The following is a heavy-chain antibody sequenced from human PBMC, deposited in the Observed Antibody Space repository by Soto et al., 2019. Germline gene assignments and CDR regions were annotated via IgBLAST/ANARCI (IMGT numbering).Heavy chain of an antibody. Sequence: SETLSLTCAVYGGSFSGYCWSWIRQPPGKGLEWIGEINHSGSTNYTPSLKSRVTISVDTSKNQFSLKLSSVTAADTAVYYCARGNGRGYYYYGMDVWGQGTTVTVSS. V-gene: IGHV4-34*01. D-gene: IGHD1-26*01. CDR3: ARGNGRGYYYYGMDV. CDR2: INHSGST. J-gene: IGHJ6*02. CDR1: GGSFSGYC.